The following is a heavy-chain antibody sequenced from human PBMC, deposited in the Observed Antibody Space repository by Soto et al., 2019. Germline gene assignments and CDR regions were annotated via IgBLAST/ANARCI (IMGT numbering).Heavy chain of an antibody. CDR1: RGPFNTSP. J-gene: IGHJ3*01. CDR2: IVPVFGMV. D-gene: IGHD3-3*01. Sequence: QVLLAQSGAEVKRPGSSVKVSCQTSRGPFNTSPISWVRQAPGQGLEWMGDIVPVFGMVNYAQQFQDRLNLTEDESTTITCIEVSRLTPEDTAVYFWGTPHIMGRQYDYRSPSTASLYHYGLCGWGQGTMVIVSS. CDR3: GTPHIMGRQYDYRSPSTASLYHYGLCG. V-gene: IGHV1-69*01.